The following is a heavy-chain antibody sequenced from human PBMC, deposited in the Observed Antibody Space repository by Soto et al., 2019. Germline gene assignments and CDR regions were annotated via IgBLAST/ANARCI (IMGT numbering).Heavy chain of an antibody. CDR1: GGSISSSSYY. J-gene: IGHJ5*02. D-gene: IGHD3-3*01. CDR3: ARFTIFGQTGP. CDR2: IYYSGST. V-gene: IGHV4-39*01. Sequence: SETLSLTCTVSGGSISSSSYYWGWIRQPPGKGLEWIGSIYYSGSTYYNPSLKSRVTISVDTSKNQFSLKLSSVTAADTAVYYCARFTIFGQTGPWGQGTLVTVSS.